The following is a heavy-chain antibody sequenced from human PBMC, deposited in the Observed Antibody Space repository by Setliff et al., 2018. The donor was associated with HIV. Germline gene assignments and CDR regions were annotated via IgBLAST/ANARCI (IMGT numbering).Heavy chain of an antibody. Sequence: SVKVSCKASGGSLRSLSINWVRQAPGQGLEWMAGTIPKFGTSNYAHKFQGRMTITADESTSTAYMELTGLRSEDTAVYYCARTFPTRPGSEGYWGQGTLVTVSS. V-gene: IGHV1-69*13. CDR2: TIPKFGTS. D-gene: IGHD1-1*01. J-gene: IGHJ4*02. CDR3: ARTFPTRPGSEGY. CDR1: GGSLRSLS.